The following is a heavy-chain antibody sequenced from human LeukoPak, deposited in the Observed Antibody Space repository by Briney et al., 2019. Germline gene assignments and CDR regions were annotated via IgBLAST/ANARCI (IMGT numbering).Heavy chain of an antibody. CDR2: ISWNSGYI. CDR3: ARDKGIAVAPFDY. Sequence: PGGSLRLSCAASGFTFDDYTMHWVRQTPGKGLEWVSGISWNSGYIGYADSVKGRFTISRDNAKNSLYLQMNSLRAEDTAVYYCARDKGIAVAPFDYWGQGTLVTVSS. D-gene: IGHD6-19*01. CDR1: GFTFDDYT. J-gene: IGHJ4*02. V-gene: IGHV3-9*01.